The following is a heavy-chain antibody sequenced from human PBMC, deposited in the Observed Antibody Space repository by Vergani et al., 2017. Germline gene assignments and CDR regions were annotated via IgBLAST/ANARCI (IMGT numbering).Heavy chain of an antibody. CDR1: GASIVGSNFY. CDR3: VRLQLERRGSDGAFDI. CDR2: IYYSGTS. J-gene: IGHJ3*02. Sequence: QLQLQESGPVPVQPSETLSLTCTVSGASIVGSNFYWGWIRQSPGKGLEWIGNIYYSGTSYFNPSLKSRVTISVDRPKNQISMKLTSVTAADTAVYYCVRLQLERRGSDGAFDIWGPGTLVTVSS. D-gene: IGHD1-1*01. V-gene: IGHV4-39*01.